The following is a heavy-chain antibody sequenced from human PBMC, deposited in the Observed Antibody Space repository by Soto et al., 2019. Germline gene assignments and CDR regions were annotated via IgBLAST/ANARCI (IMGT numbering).Heavy chain of an antibody. D-gene: IGHD3-22*01. CDR1: GFTFNTYW. Sequence: EVQLVESGGGLVQPGGSLRLSCAASGFTFNTYWMQWVRQAPGKGLVWVSRIKSDGSYTNYADSVKGRFTISRDNAKNTLFFQMNSLGAEDTAVYYCATGGSCYFTYWGQGTLVTVSS. CDR2: IKSDGSYT. CDR3: ATGGSCYFTY. V-gene: IGHV3-74*01. J-gene: IGHJ4*02.